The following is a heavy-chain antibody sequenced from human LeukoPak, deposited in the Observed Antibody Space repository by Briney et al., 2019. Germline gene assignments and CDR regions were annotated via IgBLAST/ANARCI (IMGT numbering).Heavy chain of an antibody. D-gene: IGHD3-3*01. J-gene: IGHJ5*02. CDR1: GGSISSYY. CDR3: ARYPPEDFWSGYYTGETNWFDP. V-gene: IGHV4-4*07. Sequence: SETLSFTCTVSGGSISSYYWSWIRQPAGKGLEWIGRIYTSGSTNYNPSLKSRVTMSVDTSKNQFSLKLSSVTAADTAVYYCARYPPEDFWSGYYTGETNWFDPWGQGTLVTVSS. CDR2: IYTSGST.